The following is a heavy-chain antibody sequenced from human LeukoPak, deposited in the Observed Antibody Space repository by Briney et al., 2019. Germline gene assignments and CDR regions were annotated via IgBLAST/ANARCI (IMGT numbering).Heavy chain of an antibody. J-gene: IGHJ5*02. CDR2: IYYSGST. CDR1: GGSISSSSYY. CDR3: ARQKKPSWFDP. V-gene: IGHV4-39*01. Sequence: KPSETLSLTCTVSGGSISSSSYYWGWIRQPPGKGLEWIGSIYYSGSTYYNPSLKSRVTISVDTSKNQFSLKLSSVTAADTAVYYCARQKKPSWFDPWGQGTLVTVSS.